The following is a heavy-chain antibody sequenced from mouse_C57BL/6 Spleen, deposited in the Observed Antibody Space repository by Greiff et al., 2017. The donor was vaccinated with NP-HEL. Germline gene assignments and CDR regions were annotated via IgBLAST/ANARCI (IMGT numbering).Heavy chain of an antibody. Sequence: VQLQHSGAELVRPGASVTLSCKASGYTFTDYEMHWVKQTPVHGLEWIGAIDPETGGTAYNQKFKGKAILTADKSSSTAYMELRSLTSEDSAVYYCTRFITTVWYFDVWGTGTTVTVSS. D-gene: IGHD1-1*01. CDR1: GYTFTDYE. V-gene: IGHV1-15*01. J-gene: IGHJ1*03. CDR2: IDPETGGT. CDR3: TRFITTVWYFDV.